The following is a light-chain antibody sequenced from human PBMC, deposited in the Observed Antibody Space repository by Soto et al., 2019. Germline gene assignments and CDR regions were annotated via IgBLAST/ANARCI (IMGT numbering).Light chain of an antibody. V-gene: IGKV1-39*01. J-gene: IGKJ3*01. Sequence: DIQMTQSPSPLSASVGDRVTITCRASQHINIYLSWYQQKPGRAPKLLIYGASYLQSGVPSRFSGSGSGTDFILVISSLPPEDFATYYCQQSYNMPFTFGPGTKVDIK. CDR2: GAS. CDR3: QQSYNMPFT. CDR1: QHINIY.